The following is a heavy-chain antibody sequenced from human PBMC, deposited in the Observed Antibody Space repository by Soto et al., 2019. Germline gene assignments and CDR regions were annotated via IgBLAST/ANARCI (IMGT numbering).Heavy chain of an antibody. Sequence: PGGSLRLSCAASGFTFSSYGMHWVRQAPGKGLEWVAVISYDGSNKYYADSVKGRFTISRDNSKNTLYLQMNSLRAEDTAVCYCARESDLGYFDYWGQGTQVTVSS. CDR3: ARESDLGYFDY. CDR2: ISYDGSNK. V-gene: IGHV3-30*03. J-gene: IGHJ4*02. CDR1: GFTFSSYG.